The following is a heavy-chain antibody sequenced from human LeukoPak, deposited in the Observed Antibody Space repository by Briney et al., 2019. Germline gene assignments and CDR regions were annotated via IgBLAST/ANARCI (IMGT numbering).Heavy chain of an antibody. V-gene: IGHV1-69*06. J-gene: IGHJ3*02. D-gene: IGHD6-13*01. Sequence: GASVKVSCKASGGTFSSYAISWVRQAPGQGLEWMGGIIPIFGTANYAQKFQGRVTITADKSTSTAYMELSGLRSEDTAVYYCARDREQQLVLASGAFDIWGQGTMVTVSS. CDR3: ARDREQQLVLASGAFDI. CDR2: IIPIFGTA. CDR1: GGTFSSYA.